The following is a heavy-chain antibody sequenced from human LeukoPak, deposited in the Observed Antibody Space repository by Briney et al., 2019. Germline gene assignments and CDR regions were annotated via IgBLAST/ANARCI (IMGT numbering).Heavy chain of an antibody. CDR1: GGTFSA. D-gene: IGHD3-22*01. V-gene: IGHV1-69*04. Sequence: SVKVSCKASGGTFSAISWVRQAPGQGLEWMGRIIPIPGITNYAQKIQGRVTITADKSTSTAYMELSSLRSEDTAVYYCAVDYYDSCGYYYFRGFDPWGQGTLVTVSS. J-gene: IGHJ5*02. CDR3: AVDYYDSCGYYYFRGFDP. CDR2: IIPIPGIT.